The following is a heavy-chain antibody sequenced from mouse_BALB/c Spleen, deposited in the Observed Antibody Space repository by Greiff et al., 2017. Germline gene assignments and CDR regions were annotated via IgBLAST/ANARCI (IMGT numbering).Heavy chain of an antibody. CDR1: GFTFSSFG. D-gene: IGHD3-1*01. V-gene: IGHV5-17*02. Sequence: DVKLVESGGGLVQPGGSRKLSCAASGFTFSSFGMHWVRQAPEKGLEWVAYISSGSSTIYYADPVKGRFTISRDNPKNTLFLQMTSLRSEDTAMYYCARSGGNFPFAYWGQGTLVTVSA. J-gene: IGHJ3*01. CDR3: ARSGGNFPFAY. CDR2: ISSGSSTI.